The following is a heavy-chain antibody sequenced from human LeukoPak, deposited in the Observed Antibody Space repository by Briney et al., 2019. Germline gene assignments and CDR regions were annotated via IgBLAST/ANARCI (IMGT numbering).Heavy chain of an antibody. CDR1: GFTFSSYW. CDR3: ARGIEGY. Sequence: TGGSLRLSCAASGFTFSSYWMHWVRQAPGKGLVWVSHINSDGTGTSYADSVKGRFTISRDNAKNTLYLQMNSLRDEDTAVYYRARGIEGYWGQGTLVTVSS. J-gene: IGHJ4*02. D-gene: IGHD2-21*01. CDR2: INSDGTGT. V-gene: IGHV3-74*01.